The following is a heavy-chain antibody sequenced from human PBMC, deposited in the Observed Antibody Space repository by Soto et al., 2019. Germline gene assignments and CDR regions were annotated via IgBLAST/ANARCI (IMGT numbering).Heavy chain of an antibody. V-gene: IGHV1-18*01. CDR1: GYTFTSYG. CDR3: ARDSPGIAAAGELSY. D-gene: IGHD6-13*01. J-gene: IGHJ4*02. CDR2: ISAYNGNT. Sequence: ASVKVSCKASGYTFTSYGISWVRQAPGQGLEWMGWISAYNGNTNYAQKLQGRVTMTTDTSTSTAYMELRSLRSDDTAVYYCARDSPGIAAAGELSYWGQGTLVTVSS.